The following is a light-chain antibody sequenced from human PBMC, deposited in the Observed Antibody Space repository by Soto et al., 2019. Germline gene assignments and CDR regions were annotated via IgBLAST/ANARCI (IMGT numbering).Light chain of an antibody. CDR3: CSYTTSNTRQIV. Sequence: HSALTQPASVSGSPGQSITISCTGTSSDVGGYNYVSWYQQHPGKAAKFMIYDVSNRPSGVSNRFSGSKSGNTASLTISGLQAEDEADYYCCSYTTSNTRQIVFGTGTKLTVL. CDR2: DVS. V-gene: IGLV2-14*01. J-gene: IGLJ1*01. CDR1: SSDVGGYNY.